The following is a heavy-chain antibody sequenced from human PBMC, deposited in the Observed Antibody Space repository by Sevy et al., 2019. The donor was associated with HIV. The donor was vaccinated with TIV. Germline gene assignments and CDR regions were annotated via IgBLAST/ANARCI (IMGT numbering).Heavy chain of an antibody. CDR3: ANREDYSIPLDF. CDR2: ISNNGDTT. V-gene: IGHV3-23*01. CDR1: GFTFSTYA. Sequence: GGSLRLSCAASGFTFSTYAMNWVRQAPGKGLEWVSSISNNGDTTYYTDSVKDRFTISRDNYKNIVYLLMNSLRTDDKAVYYCANREDYSIPLDFWGQGTLVTLSS. D-gene: IGHD2-15*01. J-gene: IGHJ4*02.